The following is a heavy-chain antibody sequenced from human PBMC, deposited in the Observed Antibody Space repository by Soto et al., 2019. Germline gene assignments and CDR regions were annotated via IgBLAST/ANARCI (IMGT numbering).Heavy chain of an antibody. CDR2: ISYSGST. Sequence: QVQLQESGPGLVKPSETLSLTCTVSGGSISSYYWNWIRQPPGKGLEWIGYISYSGSTNYNPSLKSRVIISVDTSKNQFSLKLSSVTAADTAVYYCAREGTYKNSYYYGMDVWGQGTTVTVSS. CDR1: GGSISSYY. D-gene: IGHD1-1*01. J-gene: IGHJ6*02. V-gene: IGHV4-59*01. CDR3: AREGTYKNSYYYGMDV.